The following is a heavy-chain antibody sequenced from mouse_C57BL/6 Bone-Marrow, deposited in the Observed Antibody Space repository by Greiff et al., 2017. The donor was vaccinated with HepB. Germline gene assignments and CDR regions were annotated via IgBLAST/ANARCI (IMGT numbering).Heavy chain of an antibody. CDR2: INPNYGTT. V-gene: IGHV1-39*01. D-gene: IGHD1-1*01. J-gene: IGHJ2*01. CDR1: GYSFTDYN. CDR3: ALYYYGSSSDYFDY. Sequence: LVESGPELVKPGASVKISCKASGYSFTDYNMNWVKQSNGKSLEWIGVINPNYGTTSYNQKFKGKATLTVDQSSSTAYMQLNSLTSEDSAVYYCALYYYGSSSDYFDYWGQGTTLTVSS.